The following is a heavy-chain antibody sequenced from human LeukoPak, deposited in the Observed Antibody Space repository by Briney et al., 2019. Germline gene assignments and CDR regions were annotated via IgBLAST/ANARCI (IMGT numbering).Heavy chain of an antibody. CDR3: ARVITMVRGVIILAYYFDY. J-gene: IGHJ4*02. CDR2: IYSGGST. D-gene: IGHD3-10*01. CDR1: GFTVSNNY. V-gene: IGHV3-66*01. Sequence: PGGSLRLSCAASGFTVSNNYMSWVRQAPGKGLEWVSVIYSGGSTYYADFVKGRFTISRDNSKNTLYLQMNSLRAEDTAVYYCARVITMVRGVIILAYYFDYWGQGTLVTVSS.